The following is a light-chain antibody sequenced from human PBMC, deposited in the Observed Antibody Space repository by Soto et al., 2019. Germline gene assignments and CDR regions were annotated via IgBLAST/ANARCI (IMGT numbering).Light chain of an antibody. CDR3: QSYDSSLSASYV. V-gene: IGLV1-40*01. CDR1: SSNIGAGCE. Sequence: QSVLTQPPSVSGAPGQRVTISCTGCSSNIGAGCEVHWYQHLPGKAPKLLIYGNTNRPSGVPDRFSGSTSGTSASLAITGLQAEDEADYYCQSYDSSLSASYVFGGGTMVTVL. CDR2: GNT. J-gene: IGLJ1*01.